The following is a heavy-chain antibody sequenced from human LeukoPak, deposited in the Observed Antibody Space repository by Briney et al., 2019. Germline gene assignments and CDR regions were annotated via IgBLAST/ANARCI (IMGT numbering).Heavy chain of an antibody. CDR1: GGTFSSYA. J-gene: IGHJ5*02. Sequence: SVKVSCKASGGTFSSYALSWVRQLPGQGLEWMGLIIPISRSTNYAQIFQGRVTITADESTSTVYMELTNLGSADTAVYYCARGGYGDYVGWFDPWGQGTLVTVSS. V-gene: IGHV1-69*13. D-gene: IGHD4-17*01. CDR3: ARGGYGDYVGWFDP. CDR2: IIPISRST.